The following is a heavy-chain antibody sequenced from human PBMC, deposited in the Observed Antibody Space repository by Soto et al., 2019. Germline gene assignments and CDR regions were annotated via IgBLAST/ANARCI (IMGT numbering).Heavy chain of an antibody. CDR3: ARDGSDRTVDY. Sequence: GGSLRLSCAASGFTFSSYAMHWVRQAPGKGLEWVAVISYDGSNKYYADSVKGRFTISRDNSKNTLYLQMNSLRAEDTAVYYCARDGSDRTVDYWGQGTLVTVSS. D-gene: IGHD1-1*01. CDR2: ISYDGSNK. CDR1: GFTFSSYA. V-gene: IGHV3-30-3*01. J-gene: IGHJ4*02.